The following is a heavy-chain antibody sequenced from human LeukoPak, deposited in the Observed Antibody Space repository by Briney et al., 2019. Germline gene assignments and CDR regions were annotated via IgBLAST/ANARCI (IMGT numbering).Heavy chain of an antibody. J-gene: IGHJ4*02. V-gene: IGHV3-30*02. CDR1: GFVFSDYG. CDR2: VRYDGSNE. CDR3: AKGGVRYDSSGYYFHFDY. Sequence: GGSLRLSCAASGFVFSDYGMHWVRQAPGKGLEWVAFVRYDGSNEYYIDSVKDRFTISRDNSKNTLYLQMNSLRAEDTAVYYCAKGGVRYDSSGYYFHFDYWGQGTLVTVSS. D-gene: IGHD3-22*01.